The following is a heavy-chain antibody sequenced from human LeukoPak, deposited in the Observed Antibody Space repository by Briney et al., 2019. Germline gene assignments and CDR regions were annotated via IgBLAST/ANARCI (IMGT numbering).Heavy chain of an antibody. CDR3: ARRPYCSSTSCDDSYYYYMDV. CDR1: GFTFDDYG. D-gene: IGHD2-2*01. J-gene: IGHJ6*03. CDR2: INWNGGST. Sequence: GGSLRLSCAASGFTFDDYGMSWVRQAPGKGLEWVSGINWNGGSTGYADSVKGRFTISRDNAKNSLYLQMNSLRAEDTALYHCARRPYCSSTSCDDSYYYYMDVWGKGTTVTVSS. V-gene: IGHV3-20*01.